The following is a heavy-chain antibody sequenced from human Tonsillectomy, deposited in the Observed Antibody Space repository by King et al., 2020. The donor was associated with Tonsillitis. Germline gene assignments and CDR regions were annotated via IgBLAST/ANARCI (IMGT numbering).Heavy chain of an antibody. Sequence: QLVQSGGGVVQPGRSLRLSCAASGFTFSSYGIHWVRQAPGKGLEWVAVISFDGSNKYYADSVKGRFTMSRDNSKNTLYLQMNSLRAEDTAVYYCAKDLYTGYTHGSLDYWGQGTLVTVSS. CDR2: ISFDGSNK. D-gene: IGHD5-18*01. CDR3: AKDLYTGYTHGSLDY. J-gene: IGHJ4*02. CDR1: GFTFSSYG. V-gene: IGHV3-30*18.